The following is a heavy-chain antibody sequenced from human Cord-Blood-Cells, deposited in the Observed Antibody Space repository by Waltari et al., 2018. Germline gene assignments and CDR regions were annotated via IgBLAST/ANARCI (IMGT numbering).Heavy chain of an antibody. J-gene: IGHJ4*02. CDR1: GYTFTGYY. D-gene: IGHD3-10*01. CDR2: INPNSGGT. CDR3: ARDRSRWFGEYYFDY. Sequence: QVQLVQSGAAGKKPGASVKVSCKASGYTFTGYYLHWVRQAPGQGLEWMGWINPNSGGTNYAQKFQGRVTMTRDTSISTAYMELSRLRSDDTAVYYCARDRSRWFGEYYFDYWGQGTLVTVSS. V-gene: IGHV1-2*02.